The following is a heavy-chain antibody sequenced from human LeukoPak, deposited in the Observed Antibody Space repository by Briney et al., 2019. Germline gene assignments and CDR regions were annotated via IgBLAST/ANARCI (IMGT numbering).Heavy chain of an antibody. J-gene: IGHJ4*02. D-gene: IGHD5-12*01. CDR3: ARQGGGGYAVDY. CDR1: GGSISSSSYY. CDR2: IYYSGST. Sequence: SETLSLTCTVSGGSISSSSYYWGWIRQPPGKGLEWIGSIYYSGSTYYNPSLKSRVTISVDTSKNQFSLKLSSVTAADTAVYYCARQGGGGYAVDYWGQGTLVTVSS. V-gene: IGHV4-39*01.